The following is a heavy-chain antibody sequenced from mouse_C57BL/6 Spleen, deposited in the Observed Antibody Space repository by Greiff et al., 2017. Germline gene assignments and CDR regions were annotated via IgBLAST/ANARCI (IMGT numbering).Heavy chain of an antibody. CDR3: VREDPPYAMDY. CDR1: GFTFTTYA. Sequence: GGGLVQPKGSLKLSCAASGFTFTTYAMHWVRQAPGKGLEWVARIRSKSSNYATYYADSVKDRFTISRDDSQSMPYLQMNNPETEDAAMYYCVREDPPYAMDYWGQGTSVTVSS. J-gene: IGHJ4*01. CDR2: IRSKSSNYAT. V-gene: IGHV10-3*01.